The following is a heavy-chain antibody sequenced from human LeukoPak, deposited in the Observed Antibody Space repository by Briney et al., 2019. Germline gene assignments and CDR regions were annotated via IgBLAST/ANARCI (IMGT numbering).Heavy chain of an antibody. CDR1: GFTFSCYA. CDR3: ARNNGMDV. CDR2: IGGGGCCA. Sequence: GGSLRLSCAASGFTFSCYAMTWVRQAPGKGLEWLSAIGGGGCCASYPDSVKGRFTISRDNSKNTLYLQMNSLRAEDTALYHCARNNGMDVWGQGTTVIVSS. V-gene: IGHV3-23*01. J-gene: IGHJ6*02.